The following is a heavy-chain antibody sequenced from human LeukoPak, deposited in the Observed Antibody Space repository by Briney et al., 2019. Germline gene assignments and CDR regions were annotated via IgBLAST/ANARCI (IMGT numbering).Heavy chain of an antibody. CDR2: IYTSGST. CDR3: ARDLRPITMIDNGWFDP. J-gene: IGHJ5*02. V-gene: IGHV4-4*07. Sequence: SETLSLTCTVSGGSISSYYWSWIRQPAGKGLEWIGRIYTSGSTNYNPSLKSRVTMSVDTSKNQFSLKLSSVTAADTAVYYCARDLRPITMIDNGWFDPWGQGTLVTVSS. D-gene: IGHD3-22*01. CDR1: GGSISSYY.